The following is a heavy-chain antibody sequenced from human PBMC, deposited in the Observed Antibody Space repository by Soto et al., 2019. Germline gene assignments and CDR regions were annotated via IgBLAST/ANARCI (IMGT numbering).Heavy chain of an antibody. J-gene: IGHJ3*02. CDR3: ARDNKAVADDAFDI. CDR1: GGTFSSYT. D-gene: IGHD6-19*01. CDR2: IIPILGIA. V-gene: IGHV1-69*08. Sequence: QVQLVQSWAEVKKPGSSVKLSRKASGGTFSSYTISWVRQAPGQGLGWMGRIIPILGIANYAQKFQGSVTITADKSTSTAYMELSSVSSEDTAVYYCARDNKAVADDAFDIWGQGTMVTVSS.